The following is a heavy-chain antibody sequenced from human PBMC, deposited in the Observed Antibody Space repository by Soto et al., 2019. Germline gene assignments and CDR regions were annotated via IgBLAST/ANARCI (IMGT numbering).Heavy chain of an antibody. Sequence: EVQLVESGGDLVQPGGSLRLSCAASGFTFTSYWMHWVRQTPGKGLVWVSRINPDGSRTSYADSVKGRFTISRDNAKNTLYLHMNSRGAEDTAVYYCARVAVTTYYFDYWGHGTLVTVSS. CDR1: GFTFTSYW. CDR2: INPDGSRT. J-gene: IGHJ4*01. CDR3: ARVAVTTYYFDY. V-gene: IGHV3-74*01. D-gene: IGHD4-17*01.